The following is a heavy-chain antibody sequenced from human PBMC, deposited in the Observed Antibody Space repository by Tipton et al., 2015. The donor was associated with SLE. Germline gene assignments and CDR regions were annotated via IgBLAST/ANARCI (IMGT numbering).Heavy chain of an antibody. CDR2: IYTSGTT. D-gene: IGHD1-14*01. CDR3: AREGPSGPSHLTGTRDH. CDR1: GGSINTYY. V-gene: IGHV4-4*07. Sequence: LRLSCTVSGGSINTYYWSWIRQPAGKGLEWIGRIYTSGTTNYNPSLKSRVTISVDTSKNQFSLKLTSVTAADTAVYYCAREGPSGPSHLTGTRDHWGQGTLVTVSS. J-gene: IGHJ4*02.